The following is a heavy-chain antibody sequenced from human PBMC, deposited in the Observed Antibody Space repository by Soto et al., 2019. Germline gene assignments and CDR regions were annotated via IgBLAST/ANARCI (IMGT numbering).Heavy chain of an antibody. D-gene: IGHD3-10*01. Sequence: GGSLRLSCVVSGLSFGSYGMHWVRQAPGKGLEWVALISYDGSKKYYMDSVKGRFTISRDNSLGTLFLQMISLRPEDTAVYYCAKSRGVDNYYYGMDAWGQGTTVTVSS. CDR1: GLSFGSYG. CDR3: AKSRGVDNYYYGMDA. CDR2: ISYDGSKK. V-gene: IGHV3-30*18. J-gene: IGHJ6*02.